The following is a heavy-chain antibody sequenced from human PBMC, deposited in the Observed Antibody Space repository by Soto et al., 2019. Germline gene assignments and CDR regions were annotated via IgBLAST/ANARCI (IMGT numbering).Heavy chain of an antibody. CDR3: ARDTYYHDSSGYYSPDD. CDR1: GFSFSSYG. CDR2: ISYDGSSQ. J-gene: IGHJ4*02. D-gene: IGHD3-22*01. Sequence: QVQLVESGGGVVQPGRSLRLSCTASGFSFSSYGMHWVRQAPGKGLEWLAVISYDGSSQHYVDSVKGRFTISRDNYKNTVWLQMNSLRVDDTAVYYCARDTYYHDSSGYYSPDDWGQGTLVT. V-gene: IGHV3-30*03.